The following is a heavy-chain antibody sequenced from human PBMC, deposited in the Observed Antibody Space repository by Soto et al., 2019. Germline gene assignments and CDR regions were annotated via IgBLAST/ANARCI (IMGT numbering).Heavy chain of an antibody. CDR2: IIPIFGTA. CDR3: ARDSSSRRYFDWLSHYYGMDV. CDR1: GGTFSSYA. J-gene: IGHJ6*02. Sequence: SVKLSCKASGGTFSSYAISWVRQAPGQGLEWMGGIIPIFGTANYAQKFQGRVTITADESTSTAYMELSSLRSEDTAVYYCARDSSSRRYFDWLSHYYGMDVWGQGTTVTVSS. V-gene: IGHV1-69*13. D-gene: IGHD3-9*01.